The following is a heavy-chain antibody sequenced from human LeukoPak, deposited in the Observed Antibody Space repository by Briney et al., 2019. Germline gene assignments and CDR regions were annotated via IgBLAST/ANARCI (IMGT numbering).Heavy chain of an antibody. CDR3: AREPDYDSLDY. J-gene: IGHJ4*02. CDR2: ISAYNGNT. V-gene: IGHV1-18*01. D-gene: IGHD3-22*01. CDR1: GYTFTSYG. Sequence: GASVKVSCKASGYTFTSYGISWVRQAPGQGLEWMGWISAYNGNTNYAQKFQGRVTITRNTSISTAYMELSSLRSEDTAVYYCAREPDYDSLDYWGQGTLVTVSS.